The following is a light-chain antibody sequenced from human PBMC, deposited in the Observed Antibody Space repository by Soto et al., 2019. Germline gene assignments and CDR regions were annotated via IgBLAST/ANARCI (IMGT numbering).Light chain of an antibody. J-gene: IGKJ3*01. CDR3: QQFNRAGFT. V-gene: IGKV1-13*02. CDR2: DAS. CDR1: QGISSA. Sequence: AIQLTQSPSSLSASVGDRVTITCRASQGISSALACYQQKPGKAPKLLIYDASSLESGVPSRFSGSGSGTDFTLTISSLQPEDFATYYCQQFNRAGFTFGPGTKVDI.